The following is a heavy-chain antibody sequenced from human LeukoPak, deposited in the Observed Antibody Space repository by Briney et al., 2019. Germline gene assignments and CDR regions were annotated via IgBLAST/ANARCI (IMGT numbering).Heavy chain of an antibody. CDR2: ISSSSATI. D-gene: IGHD3-16*02. CDR1: GFTFSAYN. CDR3: AKDHNYDYVWGSYRYKGYFDY. V-gene: IGHV3-23*01. Sequence: HPGGSLRLSCEGSGFTFSAYNMNWVRQAPGKGLESISYISSSSATIFYADSVKGRFTISRDNSKNTLYLQMNSLRAEDTAVYYCAKDHNYDYVWGSYRYKGYFDYWGQGTLVTVSS. J-gene: IGHJ4*02.